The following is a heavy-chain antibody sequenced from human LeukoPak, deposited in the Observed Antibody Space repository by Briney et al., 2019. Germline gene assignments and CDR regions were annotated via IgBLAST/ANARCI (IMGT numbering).Heavy chain of an antibody. J-gene: IGHJ4*02. D-gene: IGHD3-3*01. CDR2: IDNAGSIT. V-gene: IGHV3-74*03. Sequence: GGSLRLSCAASGFTFSNYWIHWVRQAPGKGLVWVSRIDNAGSITTYADSVKGRFTISRDNAKNALYLQMNSLRAEDTALYHCVLSPYDFWSGCYLYWGQGTLVTVSS. CDR3: VLSPYDFWSGCYLY. CDR1: GFTFSNYW.